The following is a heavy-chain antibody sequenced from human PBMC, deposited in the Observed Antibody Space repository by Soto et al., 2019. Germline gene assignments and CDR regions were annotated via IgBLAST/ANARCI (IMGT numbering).Heavy chain of an antibody. CDR2: IYYSGST. J-gene: IGHJ5*02. D-gene: IGHD4-17*01. V-gene: IGHV4-59*08. CDR1: GGSISSYY. Sequence: PSETLSLTCTVSGGSISSYYGSWIRQPPGKGLEWIGYIYYSGSTNYNPSLKSRVTISVDTSKNQFSLKLSSVTAADTAVYYCARLPTVTTGGTLFYWFDPWGQGTLVTVSS. CDR3: ARLPTVTTGGTLFYWFDP.